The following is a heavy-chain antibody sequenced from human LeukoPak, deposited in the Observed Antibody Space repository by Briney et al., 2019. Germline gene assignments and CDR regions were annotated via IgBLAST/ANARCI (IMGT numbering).Heavy chain of an antibody. CDR2: MFYTGST. CDR3: VRHSSITGGRLSGYWLDP. D-gene: IGHD7-27*01. J-gene: IGHJ5*02. CDR1: GGSITSHW. V-gene: IGHV4-59*08. Sequence: SETLSLTCSISGGSITSHWWSWIRQPPGKGLEWIAYMFYTGSTNYNPSLKSRVTISMDTSKNQVSLKPSSVTAADTAVYYCVRHSSITGGRLSGYWLDPWGQGTLVTVSS.